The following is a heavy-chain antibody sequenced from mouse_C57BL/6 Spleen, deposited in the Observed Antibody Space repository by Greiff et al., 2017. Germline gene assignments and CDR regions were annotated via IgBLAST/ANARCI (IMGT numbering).Heavy chain of an antibody. CDR2: IDPSDSYT. Sequence: QVQLQQPGAELVMPGASVKLSCKASGYTFTSYWMHWVKQRPGQGLEWIGEIDPSDSYTNYNQKFKGKSTLTVDKSSSTAYMQLSSLTSEDSAVYYCARDYYSGNWFAYWGQGNLVTVSA. V-gene: IGHV1-69*01. J-gene: IGHJ3*01. CDR1: GYTFTSYW. CDR3: ARDYYSGNWFAY. D-gene: IGHD2-12*01.